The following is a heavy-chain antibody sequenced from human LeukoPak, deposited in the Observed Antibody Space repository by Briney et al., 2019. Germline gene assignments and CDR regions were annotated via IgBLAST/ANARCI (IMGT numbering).Heavy chain of an antibody. D-gene: IGHD2-2*02. J-gene: IGHJ6*03. CDR2: IYYSGST. CDR3: ARARGGDCSSTSCYRRNQRVDYYYMDV. CDR1: GGSISSYY. V-gene: IGHV4-59*12. Sequence: PSETLSLTCTVSGGSISSYYWSWIRQPPGKGLEWIGYIYYSGSTNYNPSLKSRVTISVDTSKNQFSLKLSSVTAADAAVYYCARARGGDCSSTSCYRRNQRVDYYYMDVWGKGTTVTVSS.